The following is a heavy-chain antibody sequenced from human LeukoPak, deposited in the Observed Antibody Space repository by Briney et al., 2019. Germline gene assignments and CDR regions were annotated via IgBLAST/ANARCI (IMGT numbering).Heavy chain of an antibody. Sequence: GGSLRLSCAASGFTFSSYWMHWVRQAPGKGLVWVSRITTDGSVTHYADSVRGRFTISRDNAKNTLYLQMNSLRAEDTAVYYCARGDYYDPQGMDVWGQGTTVTVSS. CDR2: ITTDGSVT. V-gene: IGHV3-74*01. J-gene: IGHJ6*02. CDR3: ARGDYYDPQGMDV. CDR1: GFTFSSYW. D-gene: IGHD3-22*01.